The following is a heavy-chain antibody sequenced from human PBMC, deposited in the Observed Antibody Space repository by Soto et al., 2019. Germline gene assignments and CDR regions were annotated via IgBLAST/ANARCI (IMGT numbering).Heavy chain of an antibody. D-gene: IGHD3-10*01. Sequence: GGSLRLSCAASGFTFSHYSMNWVRQAPGKGLEWVAFVSSTSSYIYYAGSVKGRFTISRDNATNSLYLQMNTLRAEDTAVYYCAKDRGRGSPVSGGLDVWGQGTTVTVSS. CDR3: AKDRGRGSPVSGGLDV. J-gene: IGHJ6*02. V-gene: IGHV3-21*01. CDR2: VSSTSSYI. CDR1: GFTFSHYS.